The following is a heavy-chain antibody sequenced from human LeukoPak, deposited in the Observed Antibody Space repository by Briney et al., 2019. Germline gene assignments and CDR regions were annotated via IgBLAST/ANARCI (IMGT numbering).Heavy chain of an antibody. CDR2: IYYSGST. CDR3: ARELDRITMDTLDAFDI. V-gene: IGHV4-31*03. CDR1: GGSISSGGYY. J-gene: IGHJ3*02. Sequence: SETLSLTCTVSGGSISSGGYYWSWIRQHPGKGLEWIGYIYYSGSTYYNPSLKSRVTISVDTSKNQFSLSLSSVTAADTAVYYCARELDRITMDTLDAFDIWGQGTMVTVSS. D-gene: IGHD3-10*01.